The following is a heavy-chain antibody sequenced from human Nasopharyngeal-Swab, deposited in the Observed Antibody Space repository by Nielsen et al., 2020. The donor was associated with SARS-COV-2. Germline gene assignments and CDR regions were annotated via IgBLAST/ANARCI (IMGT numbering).Heavy chain of an antibody. J-gene: IGHJ6*02. V-gene: IGHV1-46*01. CDR3: ARDGGGIFGENYYYGMDV. D-gene: IGHD3-3*01. Sequence: WVRQAPGQGLEWMGIINPSGGSTSYAQKFQGRVTMTRDTSTSTVYMELSSLRSEDTAVYYCARDGGGIFGENYYYGMDVWGRGTTVTVSS. CDR2: INPSGGST.